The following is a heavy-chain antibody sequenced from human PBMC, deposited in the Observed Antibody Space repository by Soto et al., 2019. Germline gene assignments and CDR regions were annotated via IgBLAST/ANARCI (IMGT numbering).Heavy chain of an antibody. D-gene: IGHD6-19*01. V-gene: IGHV3-30*18. Sequence: GGSLRLSCAASGFTFSSYGMHWVRQAPGKGLEWVAVISYDGSNKYYADSVKGRFTISRDNSKNTLCLQMNSLRAEDTAVYYCAKDLMVDPDTSYSSGWYYDYWGQGTLVTVSS. CDR1: GFTFSSYG. CDR3: AKDLMVDPDTSYSSGWYYDY. J-gene: IGHJ4*02. CDR2: ISYDGSNK.